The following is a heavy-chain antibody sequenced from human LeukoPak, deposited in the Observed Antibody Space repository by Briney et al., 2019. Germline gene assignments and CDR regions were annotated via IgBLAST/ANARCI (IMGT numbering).Heavy chain of an antibody. CDR2: ISWNSGSI. CDR3: ARDLRSSGYYAFDY. D-gene: IGHD3-22*01. J-gene: IGHJ4*02. Sequence: GGSLRLSCAASGFTFDDYAMHWVRHAPGKGLEWVSGISWNSGSIVYADSVKGRFTISRDNAKNSLYLQMNSLRAEDTAVYYCARDLRSSGYYAFDYWGQGTLVTVSS. V-gene: IGHV3-9*01. CDR1: GFTFDDYA.